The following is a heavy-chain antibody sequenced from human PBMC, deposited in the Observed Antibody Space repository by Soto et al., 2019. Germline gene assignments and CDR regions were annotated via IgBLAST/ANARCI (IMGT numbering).Heavy chain of an antibody. CDR3: ARDSSGLNWFDP. Sequence: ASETLSLTCTVSGGSISSYYWSWIRQPPGKGLEWIGYIYYSGSTNYNPSLKSRVTISVDTSKNQFSLKLSSVTAADTAVYYCARDSSGLNWFDPWGQGTLVTVSS. V-gene: IGHV4-59*01. CDR2: IYYSGST. CDR1: GGSISSYY. D-gene: IGHD3-22*01. J-gene: IGHJ5*02.